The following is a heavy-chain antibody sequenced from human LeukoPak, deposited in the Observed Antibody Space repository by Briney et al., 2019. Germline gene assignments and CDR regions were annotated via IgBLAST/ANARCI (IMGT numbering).Heavy chain of an antibody. CDR2: ISYDGSDK. CDR3: AKDLHSGWSFDY. CDR1: GFTFNNFG. V-gene: IGHV3-30*02. J-gene: IGHJ4*02. D-gene: IGHD6-19*01. Sequence: GGSLRLSCAASGFTFNNFGLHWVRQSPGEGLEWVAFISYDGSDKNCVDSVQGRFTISRDNSKNTLYLQMNSLRVDDTAVYYCAKDLHSGWSFDYWGQGILVTVSS.